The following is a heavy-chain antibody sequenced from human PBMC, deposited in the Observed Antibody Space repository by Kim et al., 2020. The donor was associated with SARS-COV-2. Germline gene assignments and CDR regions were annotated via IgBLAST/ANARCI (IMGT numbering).Heavy chain of an antibody. CDR1: GYTFTSYG. CDR2: ISAYNGNT. CDR3: ARGPTNYGDYVGFDY. D-gene: IGHD4-17*01. Sequence: ASVKVSCKASGYTFTSYGISWVRQAPGQGLEWMGWISAYNGNTNYAQKLQGRVTMTTDTSTSTAYMELRSLRSDDTAVYYCARGPTNYGDYVGFDYWGQGTLVTVSS. V-gene: IGHV1-18*01. J-gene: IGHJ4*02.